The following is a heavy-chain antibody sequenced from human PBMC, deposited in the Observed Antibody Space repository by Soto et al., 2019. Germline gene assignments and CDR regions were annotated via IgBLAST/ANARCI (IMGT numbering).Heavy chain of an antibody. V-gene: IGHV5-51*01. CDR1: GYSFNAYR. Sequence: GESLKISCKGSGYSFNAYRIAWVRQIYGKGLEVMGLIYPGDSETTYSPSFEGQVYISADRSINTVYLQLSSLKASDTAMYYCARQKGGSYHFDYWGQGTLVTVSS. D-gene: IGHD1-26*01. CDR3: ARQKGGSYHFDY. CDR2: IYPGDSET. J-gene: IGHJ4*02.